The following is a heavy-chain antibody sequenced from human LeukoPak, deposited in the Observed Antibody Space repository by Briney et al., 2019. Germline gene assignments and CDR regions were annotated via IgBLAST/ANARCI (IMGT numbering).Heavy chain of an antibody. CDR2: IYYSGST. V-gene: IGHV4-59*12. D-gene: IGHD6-19*01. CDR1: GGSISSYY. J-gene: IGHJ4*02. Sequence: SETLSLTCTVSGGSISSYYWSWIRQPPGKGLEWIGYIYYSGSTNYNPSLKSRVTISVDTSKNQFSLKLSSVTAADTAVYYCARDLTAVAGSTFDYWGQGTLVTVSS. CDR3: ARDLTAVAGSTFDY.